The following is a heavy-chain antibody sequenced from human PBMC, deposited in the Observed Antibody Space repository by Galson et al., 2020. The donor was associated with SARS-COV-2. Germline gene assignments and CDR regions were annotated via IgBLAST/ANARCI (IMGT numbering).Heavy chain of an antibody. Sequence: SGPTLVKPPQTLTLTCTFSGLPLSTSAMCVSWIRQPPGKALEWLALIDPDANKYYSQSLKPSLTTSKAPSKSQVVLTLTNMDPLDTATYYCGRIPVGMATIWSYCYYGMDVWGQGTTVTVSS. D-gene: IGHD5-12*01. CDR3: GRIPVGMATIWSYCYYGMDV. V-gene: IGHV2-70*01. CDR2: IDPDANK. J-gene: IGHJ6*02. CDR1: GLPLSTSAMC.